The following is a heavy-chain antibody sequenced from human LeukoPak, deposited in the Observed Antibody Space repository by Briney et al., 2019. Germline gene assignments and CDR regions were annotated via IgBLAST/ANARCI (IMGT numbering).Heavy chain of an antibody. CDR1: GFTFSRYW. J-gene: IGHJ4*02. CDR3: ARPGGGSYFDY. D-gene: IGHD2-15*01. CDR2: FNDDGTST. V-gene: IGHV3-74*01. Sequence: GGSLRLSCAASGFTFSRYWMHWVRQAPGKGVVWVSSFNDDGTSTNYADSVKGRFTISRDNAKNTLYLQMNSLRGEDTAVYYCARPGGGSYFDYWGQGTLVTVSS.